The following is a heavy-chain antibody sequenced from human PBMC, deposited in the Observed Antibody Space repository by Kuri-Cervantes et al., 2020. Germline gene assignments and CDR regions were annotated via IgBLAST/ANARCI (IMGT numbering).Heavy chain of an antibody. D-gene: IGHD5-12*01. V-gene: IGHV3-11*01. CDR2: ISSSGSTI. J-gene: IGHJ4*02. CDR3: ARDPPYSGYDSYSLMDY. CDR1: GFTFSDYY. Sequence: GGSLRLSCAASGFTFSDYYMSWIRQAPGKGLEWVSYISSSGSTIYYADSVKGLFTISRDNAKNSLYLQVNSLRAEDTAVYYCARDPPYSGYDSYSLMDYWGQGTLVTVSS.